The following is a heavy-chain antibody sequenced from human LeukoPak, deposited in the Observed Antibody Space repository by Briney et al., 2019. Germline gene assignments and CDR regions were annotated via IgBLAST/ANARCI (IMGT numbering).Heavy chain of an antibody. CDR2: IYYSGST. Sequence: PSETLSLTCTVSGGSISSSSYYWGWIRQPPGKGLEWIGSIYYSGSTYYNPSLKSRVTISVDTSKNQFSLKLSSVTAADTAVYYCARRLGWTYYFDYWGQGTLVTVSS. J-gene: IGHJ4*02. V-gene: IGHV4-39*01. CDR3: ARRLGWTYYFDY. D-gene: IGHD4-23*01. CDR1: GGSISSSSYY.